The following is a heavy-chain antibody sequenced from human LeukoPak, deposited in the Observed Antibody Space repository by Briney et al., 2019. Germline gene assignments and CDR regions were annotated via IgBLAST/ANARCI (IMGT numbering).Heavy chain of an antibody. V-gene: IGHV4-59*08. CDR1: GGSISSYY. CDR3: ARLQDWFDP. Sequence: EPSETLSLTCTVSGGSISSYYWSWIRQPPGKGLEWIGYIYYSGSTNYNPSLKSRLTISLDTSKNQFSLKLGSVTAADTAVYYCARLQDWFDPCGQGTLVTVSS. CDR2: IYYSGST. J-gene: IGHJ5*02.